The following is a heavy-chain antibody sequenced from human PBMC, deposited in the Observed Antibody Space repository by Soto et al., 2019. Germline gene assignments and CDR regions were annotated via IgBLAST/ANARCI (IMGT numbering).Heavy chain of an antibody. D-gene: IGHD2-8*01. J-gene: IGHJ5*02. CDR2: IGSSGSTI. CDR3: AKIEMGWFAH. V-gene: IGHV3-48*03. Sequence: EGQLVESGGDLVQPGGSLRLSCAASGFTFTSYEMNWVRQAPGKGLEWISYIGSSGSTIYYADSVKGRFVVSRDNDKNTVYLHMSSLTGEDTAVYFCAKIEMGWFAHWGQGTQVTVSS. CDR1: GFTFTSYE.